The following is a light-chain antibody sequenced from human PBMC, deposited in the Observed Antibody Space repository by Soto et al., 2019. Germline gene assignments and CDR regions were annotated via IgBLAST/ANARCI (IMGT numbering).Light chain of an antibody. CDR2: EVS. Sequence: QSALTQPPSVSGSPGQSVNISCTGTNSDIGTYNRVSWYQQPPGTAPKLMIYEVSNRPSGVPDRFSGSKSGNTASLTISGLQAEDEADYYGSSYTRSSTWVFGGGTKLTVL. V-gene: IGLV2-18*02. CDR1: NSDIGTYNR. CDR3: SSYTRSSTWV. J-gene: IGLJ3*02.